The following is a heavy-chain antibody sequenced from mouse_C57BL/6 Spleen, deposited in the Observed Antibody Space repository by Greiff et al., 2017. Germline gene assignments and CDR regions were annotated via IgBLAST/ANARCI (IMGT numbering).Heavy chain of an antibody. CDR1: GYTFTSYW. D-gene: IGHD2-5*01. CDR3: ARAGGSHYDFDY. Sequence: QVQLQQPGAELVKPGASVKLSCKASGYTFTSYWMHWVKQRPGQGLEWIGMIHPNSGSTNYNEKFKSKATLTVDKSSSTAYMQLRSLTSEDSAVYDIARAGGSHYDFDYWGQGTTLTVSS. J-gene: IGHJ2*01. V-gene: IGHV1-64*01. CDR2: IHPNSGST.